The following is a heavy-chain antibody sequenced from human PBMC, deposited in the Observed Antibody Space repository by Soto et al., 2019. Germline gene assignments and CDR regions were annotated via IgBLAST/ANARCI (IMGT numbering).Heavy chain of an antibody. D-gene: IGHD6-13*01. CDR1: GYTFTSYY. J-gene: IGHJ6*02. V-gene: IGHV1-46*01. CDR3: AREIVAAVATPDYYSGMDV. Sequence: ASVKVSCKASGYTFTSYYMHWVRQAPGQGLEWMGIINPSGGSTSYAQKFQGRVTMTRDTSTSTVYMELSSLRSEDTAVYYCAREIVAAVATPDYYSGMDVWGQGTTVTVSS. CDR2: INPSGGST.